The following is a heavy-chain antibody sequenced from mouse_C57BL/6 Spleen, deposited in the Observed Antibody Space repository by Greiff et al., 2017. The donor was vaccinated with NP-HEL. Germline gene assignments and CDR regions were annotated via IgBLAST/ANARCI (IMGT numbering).Heavy chain of an antibody. CDR2: IHPNSGST. D-gene: IGHD4-1*01. J-gene: IGHJ2*01. CDR1: GYTFTSYW. V-gene: IGHV1-64*01. CDR3: AREELGRNFDY. Sequence: QVQLQQPGAELVKPGASVKLSCKASGYTFTSYWMHWVKQRPGQGLEWIGMIHPNSGSTNYNEKFKSKATLTVDKSSSTAYMQLSSLTSEDSAVYYCAREELGRNFDYWGQGTTLTVSS.